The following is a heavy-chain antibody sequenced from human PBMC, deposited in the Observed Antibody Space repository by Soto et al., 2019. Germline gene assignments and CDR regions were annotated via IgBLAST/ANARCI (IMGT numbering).Heavy chain of an antibody. V-gene: IGHV6-1*01. Sequence: SQTLSITCAISGYSVSSNSAALNLIRHSTSRGLEWLGRTYYRSKWYNDYAVSVKSRITINPDTSKNQFSLQLNSVTPEDTAVYYCARGWYSGRNWFDPWGQGTLVTVS. CDR3: ARGWYSGRNWFDP. CDR1: GYSVSSNSAA. CDR2: TYYRSKWYN. D-gene: IGHD6-19*01. J-gene: IGHJ5*02.